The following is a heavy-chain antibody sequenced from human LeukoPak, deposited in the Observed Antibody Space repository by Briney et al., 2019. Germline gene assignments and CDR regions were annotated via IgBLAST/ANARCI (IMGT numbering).Heavy chain of an antibody. Sequence: GGSLSLSCAASGFTFRSYAMSWVRQAPGKGLEWVSGFSGSGGSTHYAESVKGRFTISRDNSKNTLFLQMHSLRAEDTAVYYCAKSYTSGWSYFDFWGQGTLVTISS. D-gene: IGHD6-19*01. V-gene: IGHV3-23*01. CDR1: GFTFRSYA. CDR2: FSGSGGST. CDR3: AKSYTSGWSYFDF. J-gene: IGHJ4*02.